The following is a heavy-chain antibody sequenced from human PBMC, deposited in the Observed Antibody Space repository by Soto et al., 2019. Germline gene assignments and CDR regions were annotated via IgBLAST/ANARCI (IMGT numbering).Heavy chain of an antibody. V-gene: IGHV3-74*01. Sequence: EVQLLESGGGLVQPGGSLRLSCSASGFTFSRYWMHWVRQTPGKGLVWVSRLNSDGSFTSYADSVKGRFTISRDNAKNTLDLQMNSLRAEDTAVYYCASGHYDTTGYYSPFEYWGQGSLVTVSS. D-gene: IGHD3-22*01. CDR2: LNSDGSFT. J-gene: IGHJ4*02. CDR3: ASGHYDTTGYYSPFEY. CDR1: GFTFSRYW.